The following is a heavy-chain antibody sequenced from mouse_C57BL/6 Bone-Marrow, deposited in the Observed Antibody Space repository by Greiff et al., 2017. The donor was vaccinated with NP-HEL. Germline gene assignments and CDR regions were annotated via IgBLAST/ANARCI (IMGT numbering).Heavy chain of an antibody. CDR2: IRNKANGYTT. D-gene: IGHD1-1*01. J-gene: IGHJ3*01. V-gene: IGHV7-3*01. CDR3: ASHRGGSSGFAY. Sequence: VQLVESGGGLVQPGGSLSLSCAASGFTFTDYYMSWVRPPPGKALEWLGFIRNKANGYTTEYSVSVKGRFTISRANSKSILYLQMNALRAEDSATYYWASHRGGSSGFAYWGQGTLVTVSA. CDR1: GFTFTDYY.